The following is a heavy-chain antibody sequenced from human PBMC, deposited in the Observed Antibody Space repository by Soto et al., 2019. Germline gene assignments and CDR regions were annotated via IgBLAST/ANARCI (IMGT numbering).Heavy chain of an antibody. CDR1: DDSINSDKYY. CDR3: ARLEGLATISYYFDL. D-gene: IGHD3-9*01. J-gene: IGHJ4*02. V-gene: IGHV4-39*01. CDR2: VYYRGNS. Sequence: QLQLQESGPGLVKPSETLSLTCSVSDDSINSDKYYWGWIRQPPGKGLEWIGSVYYRGNSYYNPSPKARVTRSLDKSKSQFSLKLNSVTAADSAVYFCARLEGLATISYYFDLWGPGALVTVSS.